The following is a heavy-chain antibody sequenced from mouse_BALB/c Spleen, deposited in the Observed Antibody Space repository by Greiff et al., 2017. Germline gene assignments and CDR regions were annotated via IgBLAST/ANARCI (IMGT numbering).Heavy chain of an antibody. CDR3: ARGFAD. V-gene: IGHV1-14*01. Sequence: EVQLQQSGPELVKPGASVKMSCKASGYTFTSYVMHWVKQKPGQGLEWIGYINPYNDGTTYNEKFNGKATLTSDKSSSTAYMELSSLTSEDSAVDYCARGFADGGQGTLVTVAA. CDR1: GYTFTSYV. CDR2: INPYNDGT. J-gene: IGHJ3*01.